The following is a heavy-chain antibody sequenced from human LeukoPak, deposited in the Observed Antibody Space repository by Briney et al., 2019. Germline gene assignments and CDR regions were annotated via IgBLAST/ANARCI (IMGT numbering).Heavy chain of an antibody. CDR3: AGIAAAGNSYFQH. CDR2: IYYSGST. Sequence: SETLSLTCTVSGGSISSYYWSWIRQPPGKGLEWVGYIYYSGSTNYNPSLKSRVTISVDTSKNQFSLKLSSVTAADTAVYYCAGIAAAGNSYFQHWGQGTLVTVSS. V-gene: IGHV4-59*01. J-gene: IGHJ1*01. D-gene: IGHD6-13*01. CDR1: GGSISSYY.